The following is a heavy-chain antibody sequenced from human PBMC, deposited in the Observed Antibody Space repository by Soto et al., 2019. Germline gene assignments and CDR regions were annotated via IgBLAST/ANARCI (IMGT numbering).Heavy chain of an antibody. D-gene: IGHD4-17*01. CDR1: GGSISSGSYC. CDR2: IYYSGST. CDR3: AVEMTTVTTYDY. Sequence: QVQLQESGPGLVKPSQTLSLTCTVSGGSISSGSYCWSWIRQHPGKGLEWIGYIYYSGSTYYNPSLKGRVTISVDTSTKQYSLKLSSVTAADTAVYYCAVEMTTVTTYDYWGQGTLVTVSS. J-gene: IGHJ4*02. V-gene: IGHV4-31*03.